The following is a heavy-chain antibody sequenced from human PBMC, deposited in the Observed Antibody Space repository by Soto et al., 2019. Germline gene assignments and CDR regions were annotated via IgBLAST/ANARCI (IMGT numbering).Heavy chain of an antibody. D-gene: IGHD3-22*01. CDR3: VRDYYDTSGYPNTFDT. CDR1: GFTLSRHT. J-gene: IGHJ3*02. CDR2: IGSRTSDI. V-gene: IGHV3-21*01. Sequence: PXGSLRLSCAASGFTLSRHTMNWVRQAPGRGLEWVSFIGSRTSDIYYADSVKGRFTISRDNAKNSLYLDLTRLRAEDTAVYFCVRDYYDTSGYPNTFDTWGQGTMVTVSS.